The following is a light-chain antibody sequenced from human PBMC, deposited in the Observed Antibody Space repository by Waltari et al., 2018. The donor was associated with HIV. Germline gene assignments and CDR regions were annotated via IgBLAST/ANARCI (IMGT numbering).Light chain of an antibody. CDR2: DVS. CDR1: SSDVGGYNY. CDR3: SSYTSSSTPVV. V-gene: IGLV2-14*01. J-gene: IGLJ2*01. Sequence: QSALTQPASVSGSPGQSLTLSCTATSSDVGGYNYASCYQQTPGNTPKLMIYDVSNQPSGVSNRFSGSKSCHTASLTISGLQAEDEADYYCSSYTSSSTPVVFGGGTNLTVL.